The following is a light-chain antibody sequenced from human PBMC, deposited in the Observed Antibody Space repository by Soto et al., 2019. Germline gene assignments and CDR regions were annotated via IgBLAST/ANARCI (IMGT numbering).Light chain of an antibody. J-gene: IGKJ1*01. V-gene: IGKV2-28*01. Sequence: EIVMTQSPLSLPVIPGESASISCRSSQSLVYTNGHTYLNWYLQRPGQSPQLLIYSSSNRASGVPDRFSGSGSGTDFTLRISRVEAEDVEVYCKQALEIPWTFGQGTKVEIK. CDR3: KQALEIPWT. CDR1: QSLVYTNGHTY. CDR2: SSS.